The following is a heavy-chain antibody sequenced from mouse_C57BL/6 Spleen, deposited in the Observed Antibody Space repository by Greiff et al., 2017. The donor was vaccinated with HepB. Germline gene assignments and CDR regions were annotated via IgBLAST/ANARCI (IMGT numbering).Heavy chain of an antibody. D-gene: IGHD1-1*01. Sequence: VQLQESGAELVKPGASVKISCKASGYAFSSYWMNWVKQRPGKGLEWIGQIYPGDGDTNYNGKFKGKATLTADKSSSTAYMQLSSLTSEDSAVYFCAGNYYGSPFDYWGQSTTLTVSS. CDR1: GYAFSSYW. V-gene: IGHV1-80*01. J-gene: IGHJ2*01. CDR2: IYPGDGDT. CDR3: AGNYYGSPFDY.